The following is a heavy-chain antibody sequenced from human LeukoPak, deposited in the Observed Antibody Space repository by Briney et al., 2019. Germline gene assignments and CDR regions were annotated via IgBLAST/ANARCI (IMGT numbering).Heavy chain of an antibody. J-gene: IGHJ4*02. CDR2: ISSSSSYI. CDR3: ARGGSRVGATDYYFDY. D-gene: IGHD1-26*01. CDR1: GFTFSSYS. V-gene: IGHV3-21*01. Sequence: PGGSLRLSCAASGFTFSSYSMNWVRQAPGKGLEWVSSISSSSSYIYYADSVKGRFTISRDNAKNSLYLQMNSLRAEDTAVYYCARGGSRVGATDYYFDYWGQGTLVTVSS.